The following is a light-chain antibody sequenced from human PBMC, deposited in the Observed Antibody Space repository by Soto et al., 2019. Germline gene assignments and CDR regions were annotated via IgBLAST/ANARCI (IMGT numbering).Light chain of an antibody. J-gene: IGLJ2*01. CDR1: SSDVGGYNY. Sequence: QSVPTQPASVSGSPGQSITISCTGTSSDVGGYNYVSWYQQHPGKAPKLMIYEVSNRPSGVSNRFSGSKSGNTASLAISGLQAEDEADYYCSSYTRSSTHVFGGGTKLTVL. CDR3: SSYTRSSTHV. CDR2: EVS. V-gene: IGLV2-14*01.